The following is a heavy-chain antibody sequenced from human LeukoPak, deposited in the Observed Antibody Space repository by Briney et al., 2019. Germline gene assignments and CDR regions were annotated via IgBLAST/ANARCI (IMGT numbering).Heavy chain of an antibody. V-gene: IGHV3-64D*09. CDR2: ICGNGGSI. Sequence: GGSLTLSCSASGLTFTNYDMYWVRQAPGKGLEYVSGICGNGGSIYHPDSVKGRFTISRDNSKNTVYLQMSSLRVEDTAVYYCVPLWFIHNGDYWGQGTLGTVSS. J-gene: IGHJ4*02. CDR3: VPLWFIHNGDY. CDR1: GLTFTNYD. D-gene: IGHD5-18*01.